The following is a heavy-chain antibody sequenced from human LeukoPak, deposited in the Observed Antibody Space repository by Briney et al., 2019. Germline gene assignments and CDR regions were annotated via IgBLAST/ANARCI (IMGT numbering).Heavy chain of an antibody. CDR2: TNTYNGNT. CDR1: GYTFTTYG. J-gene: IGHJ6*03. V-gene: IGHV1-18*01. D-gene: IGHD5-12*01. Sequence: GAGVKVSRKASGYTFTTYGISWVRQAPGQGLEWMGWTNTYNGNTNYAQKLQGSVTMTTDTSTSTAYMELRSLRSDDTAVYYCARGYSGYDQYYYYDNMDVWGKGTTVTISS. CDR3: ARGYSGYDQYYYYDNMDV.